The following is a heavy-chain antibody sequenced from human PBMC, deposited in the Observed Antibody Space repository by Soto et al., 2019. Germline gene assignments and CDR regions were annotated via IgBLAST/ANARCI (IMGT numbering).Heavy chain of an antibody. Sequence: QVQLVESGGGVVQPGRSLRLSCAASGFTFSSYGMHWVRQAPGKGLEWVAAIWHDGSNKYYADSVTGRFTISRDNPKSTRYVQMNCLRAGDTAVYYCARDRACKSRLLLGDYWGQGCMVTGSS. CDR1: GFTFSSYG. J-gene: IGHJ4*01. CDR3: ARDRACKSRLLLGDY. D-gene: IGHD2-15*01. CDR2: IWHDGSNK. V-gene: IGHV3-33*01.